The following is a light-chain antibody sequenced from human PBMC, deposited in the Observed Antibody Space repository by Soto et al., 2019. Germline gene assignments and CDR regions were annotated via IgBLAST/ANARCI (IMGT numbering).Light chain of an antibody. Sequence: QSVLTQPPSASGTPGQRVTISCSGSSSNIGSNYVYWYQQLPGTAPKLLIYRNNQRPSGVPARFSGSKSGTSASLAISGLRSEAEADYFCAAWDDSLSGWVFGGGTKLTVL. CDR3: AAWDDSLSGWV. CDR2: RNN. V-gene: IGLV1-47*01. J-gene: IGLJ3*02. CDR1: SSNIGSNY.